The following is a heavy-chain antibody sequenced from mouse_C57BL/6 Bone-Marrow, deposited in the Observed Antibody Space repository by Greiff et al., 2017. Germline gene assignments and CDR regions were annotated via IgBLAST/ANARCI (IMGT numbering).Heavy chain of an antibody. CDR1: GYTFTSYG. D-gene: IGHD2-3*01. J-gene: IGHJ4*01. Sequence: QVQLKQSGAELARPGASVKLSCKASGYTFTSYGISWVKQRTGQGLEWIGEIYPRSGNTYYNEKFKGKATLTADKSYSTAYMELRSLTSDDSAVYFCARNDGYYRGYAMDYWGQGTSVTGSS. CDR2: IYPRSGNT. V-gene: IGHV1-81*01. CDR3: ARNDGYYRGYAMDY.